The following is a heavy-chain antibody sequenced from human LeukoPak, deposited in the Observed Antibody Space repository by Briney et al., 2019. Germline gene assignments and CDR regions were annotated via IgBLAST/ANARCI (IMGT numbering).Heavy chain of an antibody. CDR3: ARDYSGTYFDF. J-gene: IGHJ4*02. CDR1: GYTFTSYG. D-gene: IGHD1-26*01. V-gene: IGHV1-18*01. Sequence: ASVKVSCKASGYTFTSYGISWVRQAPGQGLEWMGWISAYNGHTKFAQKLQDRVTMTTDTSMNTAYMELRSLRSDDTAVYYCARDYSGTYFDFWGQGTLVTVSS. CDR2: ISAYNGHT.